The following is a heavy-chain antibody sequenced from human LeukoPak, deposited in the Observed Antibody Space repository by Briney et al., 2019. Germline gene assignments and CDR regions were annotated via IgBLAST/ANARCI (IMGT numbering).Heavy chain of an antibody. V-gene: IGHV3-23*01. CDR3: AKGPLSSSNYYMDV. J-gene: IGHJ6*03. CDR2: ITGDTTYT. Sequence: GGSLRLSCAASGFTFSDYAVTCVRQAPGKGLEWVSSITGDTTYTYYADSMKGRFTISRDNSKNTLYLQMSSLRAEDTAVYYCAKGPLSSSNYYMDVWGKGTTVTVSS. CDR1: GFTFSDYA. D-gene: IGHD3-10*01.